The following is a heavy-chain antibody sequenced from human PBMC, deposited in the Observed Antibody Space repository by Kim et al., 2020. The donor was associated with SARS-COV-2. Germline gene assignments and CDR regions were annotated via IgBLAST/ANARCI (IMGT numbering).Heavy chain of an antibody. CDR2: ISYDGSNK. J-gene: IGHJ6*02. CDR1: GFTFSSYG. Sequence: GGSLRLSCAASGFTFSSYGMHWVRQAPGKGLEWMAVISYDGSNKYYADSVKGRFTISRDNSKNTLYLQMNSLRAEDTAVYYCAKDRFGELRSLQTYGMDVWGQGTTVTVSS. V-gene: IGHV3-30*18. CDR3: AKDRFGELRSLQTYGMDV. D-gene: IGHD3-10*01.